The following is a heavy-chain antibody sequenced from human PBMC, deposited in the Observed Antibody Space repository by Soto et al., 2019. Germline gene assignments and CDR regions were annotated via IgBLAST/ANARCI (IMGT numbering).Heavy chain of an antibody. CDR1: GYSFTSYW. CDR2: IDPSDSYT. Sequence: EVQLVQSGAEVKKPGESLRISCKGSGYSFTSYWISWVRQMPGKGLEWMGRIDPSDSYTNYSPSFQGHVTISADKSISTAYLQWSSLKASDTAMYYCARQGLYCSGGSCSTGGWFDPWGQGTLVTVSS. J-gene: IGHJ5*02. V-gene: IGHV5-10-1*03. D-gene: IGHD2-15*01. CDR3: ARQGLYCSGGSCSTGGWFDP.